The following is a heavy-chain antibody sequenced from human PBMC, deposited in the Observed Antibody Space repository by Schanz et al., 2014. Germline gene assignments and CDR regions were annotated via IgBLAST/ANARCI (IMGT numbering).Heavy chain of an antibody. CDR2: MNPTTGNR. D-gene: IGHD3-9*01. Sequence: QVQLVQSGAEVKKPGSSVKVSCKASGGTFSSSTLTWVRQAPGQGLEWMGWMNPTTGNRGYAQNFQGRLTVTRDTSTSTVNMELSSLRSEDTAVYYCARETTIITGGAFDVWGQGTMVTVSS. V-gene: IGHV1-8*01. CDR1: GGTFSSST. CDR3: ARETTIITGGAFDV. J-gene: IGHJ3*01.